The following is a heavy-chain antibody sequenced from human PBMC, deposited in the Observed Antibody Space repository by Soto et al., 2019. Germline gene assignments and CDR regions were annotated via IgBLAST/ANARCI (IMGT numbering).Heavy chain of an antibody. CDR3: ARDRIAAAGTVYYGMDV. Sequence: QVQLQESGPGLVKPSQTLSLTCTVSGGSISSGGYYWSWIRQHPGKGLEWIGYIYYSGSTYYNPSLKSRVTISVDTSKNQFSLKLSSVTAADTAVYYCARDRIAAAGTVYYGMDVWGQGTTVTVSS. V-gene: IGHV4-31*03. D-gene: IGHD6-13*01. J-gene: IGHJ6*02. CDR2: IYYSGST. CDR1: GGSISSGGYY.